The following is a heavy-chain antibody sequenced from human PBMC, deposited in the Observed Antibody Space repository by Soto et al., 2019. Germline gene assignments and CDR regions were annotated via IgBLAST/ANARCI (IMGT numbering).Heavy chain of an antibody. Sequence: GESLKISCKGSGYSFTSYWISWVRQMPGKGLEWMGRIDPSDSYTNYSPSFQGHVTISADKSISTAYLQWSSLKASDTAMYYCARPYCSGGSCHEHYYGMDVWGQGTTVTVSS. CDR3: ARPYCSGGSCHEHYYGMDV. V-gene: IGHV5-10-1*01. J-gene: IGHJ6*02. D-gene: IGHD2-15*01. CDR1: GYSFTSYW. CDR2: IDPSDSYT.